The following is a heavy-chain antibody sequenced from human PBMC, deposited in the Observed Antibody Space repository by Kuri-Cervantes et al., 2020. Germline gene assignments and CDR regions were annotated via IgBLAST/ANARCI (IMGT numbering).Heavy chain of an antibody. Sequence: SETLSLTCSVSGVSISTSYWSWIRQTPGRGLEWIGYIHHTGSTNYNPSLKSRVTISVDTSKNQFSLRLSSVTAADTAVYYCARGYFDSSGYSNTFDIWGQGTKVT. CDR2: IHHTGST. CDR1: GVSISTSY. J-gene: IGHJ3*02. CDR3: ARGYFDSSGYSNTFDI. D-gene: IGHD3-22*01. V-gene: IGHV4-59*13.